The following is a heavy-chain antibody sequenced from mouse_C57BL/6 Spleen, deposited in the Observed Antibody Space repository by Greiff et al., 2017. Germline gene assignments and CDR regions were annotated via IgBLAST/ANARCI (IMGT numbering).Heavy chain of an antibody. CDR2: IHPNSGST. CDR1: GYTFTSYW. CDR3: ARSLLYDGYYGYFDY. J-gene: IGHJ2*01. Sequence: VQLQQPGAELVKPGASVKLSCKASGYTFTSYWMHWVKQRPGQGLEWIGMIHPNSGSTNYNEKFKSKATLTVDKSSSTAYMQLSSLTSEDSAVYYCARSLLYDGYYGYFDYWGQGTTLTVSS. D-gene: IGHD2-3*01. V-gene: IGHV1-64*01.